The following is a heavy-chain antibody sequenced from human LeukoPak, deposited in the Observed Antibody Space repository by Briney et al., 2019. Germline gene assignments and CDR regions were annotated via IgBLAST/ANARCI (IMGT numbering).Heavy chain of an antibody. CDR3: ARPRGGAYAGAFDI. CDR1: GSSFSSYT. D-gene: IGHD1-26*01. Sequence: GGSLRLSCAASGSSFSSYTMNWVRQGPGKGLEWVSYISSSSSYTNYADSVKGRFTISRDNAKNSLYLQMNSLRAEDTAVYYCARPRGGAYAGAFDIWGQGTMVTVSS. J-gene: IGHJ3*02. CDR2: ISSSSSYT. V-gene: IGHV3-21*05.